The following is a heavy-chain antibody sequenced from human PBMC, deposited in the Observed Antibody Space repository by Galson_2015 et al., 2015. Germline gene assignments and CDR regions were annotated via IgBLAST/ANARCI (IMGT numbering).Heavy chain of an antibody. CDR1: GFTFDDYA. CDR3: AEDKGYSAYAFDY. D-gene: IGHD5-12*01. J-gene: IGHJ4*02. V-gene: IGHV3-9*01. Sequence: SLRLSCAASGFTFDDYAMHWVRQAPGKGLEWVSLISWNSGTIGYADSVKGRFTISRGNAKNSLFLQMNSLRAEDTALYYCAEDKGYSAYAFDYWGQGTLVTVSS. CDR2: ISWNSGTI.